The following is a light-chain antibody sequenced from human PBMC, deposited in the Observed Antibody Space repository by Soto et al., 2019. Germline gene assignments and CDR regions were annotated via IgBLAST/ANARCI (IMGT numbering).Light chain of an antibody. J-gene: IGKJ2*01. Sequence: EIVLTQSPATLSLSPGERATLSCRASQSVSSYLAWYQQKPGQAPRLLIYDASNSATDIPARFSGSGSGTDFTLTISSLEPEDFAVYYCQQRGNWPRTFGQGTKLEIK. V-gene: IGKV3-11*01. CDR3: QQRGNWPRT. CDR1: QSVSSY. CDR2: DAS.